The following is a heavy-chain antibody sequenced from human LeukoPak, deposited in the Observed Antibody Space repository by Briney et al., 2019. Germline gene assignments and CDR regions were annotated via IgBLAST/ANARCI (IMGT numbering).Heavy chain of an antibody. CDR2: IYSGGST. Sequence: GRSLRLSCAASGFTFDDYAMHWVRQAPGKGLEWVSVIYSGGSTYYADSVKGRFTISRDNAKSSLYLQMNSLRDEDTAVYYCARDPYSGSYGDYYYYYMDVWGKGTTVTISS. J-gene: IGHJ6*03. CDR3: ARDPYSGSYGDYYYYYMDV. CDR1: GFTFDDYA. V-gene: IGHV3-69-1*01. D-gene: IGHD1-26*01.